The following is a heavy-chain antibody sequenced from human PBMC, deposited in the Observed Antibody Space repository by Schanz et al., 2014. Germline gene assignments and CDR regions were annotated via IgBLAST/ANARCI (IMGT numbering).Heavy chain of an antibody. CDR2: ISYSGST. D-gene: IGHD4-17*01. V-gene: IGHV4-31*03. CDR1: GGSVSSGGDY. CDR3: ARDRGHGDLPGDI. J-gene: IGHJ3*02. Sequence: QVQLQESGPGLVKPSQTLSLTCTVSGGSVSSGGDYWSWIRQHPGKGLEWIGFISYSGSTYYNPSIKSRVTISVDTSKNQFSLNLSSATAADTAVYYCARDRGHGDLPGDIWGQGTMVTVSS.